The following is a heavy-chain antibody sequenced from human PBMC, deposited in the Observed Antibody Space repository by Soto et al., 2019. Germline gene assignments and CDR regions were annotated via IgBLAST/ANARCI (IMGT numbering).Heavy chain of an antibody. CDR3: VRERGLSSFYGMDV. V-gene: IGHV3-21*01. D-gene: IGHD3-10*01. CDR1: GFTLTTYT. Sequence: VESGGGLVKPGGSLRLSCEASGFTLTTYTMNWVRQASGKGLEWVSSITSSSGHIYYADSVKGRFTISRDNARNSLYLQMNSLRAEDTAVYYCVRERGLSSFYGMDVWGQGTTVTVSS. J-gene: IGHJ6*02. CDR2: ITSSSGHI.